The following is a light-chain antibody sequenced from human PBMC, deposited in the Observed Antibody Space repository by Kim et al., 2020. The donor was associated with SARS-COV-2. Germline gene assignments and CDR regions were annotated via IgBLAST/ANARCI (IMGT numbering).Light chain of an antibody. Sequence: APRKTAEITCGGSSRGIKSVQWYQQRPPQAPVLVMSYDSDRPSGIPERFSGSNSGNTATLTISSVEAGDEADYYCQVWDTTSDQVAFGGGTQLTVL. CDR1: SRGIKS. V-gene: IGLV3-21*01. CDR2: YDS. J-gene: IGLJ3*02. CDR3: QVWDTTSDQVA.